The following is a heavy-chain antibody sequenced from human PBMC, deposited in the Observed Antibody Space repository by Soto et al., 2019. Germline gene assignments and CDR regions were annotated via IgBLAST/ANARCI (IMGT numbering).Heavy chain of an antibody. J-gene: IGHJ5*02. CDR3: ARESRKVVVPAATPFDP. V-gene: IGHV1-18*04. CDR1: GYTFTSYG. D-gene: IGHD2-2*01. CDR2: ISAYNGNT. Sequence: ASVKVSCKASGYTFTSYGISWVRQAPGQGLEWMGWISAYNGNTNYAQKLQGRVTMTTDTSTSTAYMELRSLRSDDTAVYYCARESRKVVVPAATPFDPWGQGTLVTVS.